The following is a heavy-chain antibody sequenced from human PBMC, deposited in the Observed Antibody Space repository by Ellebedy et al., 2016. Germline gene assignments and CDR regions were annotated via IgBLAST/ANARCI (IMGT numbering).Heavy chain of an antibody. CDR2: IYYTGTT. D-gene: IGHD3-10*01. Sequence: SETLSLTCIASGGSISRYYWSWIRQPPGRGLEWLGNIYYTGTTNYHPSLQSRVTISLDTSKNQFSLRLTSVTAADTAVYYCARLGCVSFGERPTDYWGQGTLVTVSS. V-gene: IGHV4-59*01. J-gene: IGHJ4*02. CDR3: ARLGCVSFGERPTDY. CDR1: GGSISRYY.